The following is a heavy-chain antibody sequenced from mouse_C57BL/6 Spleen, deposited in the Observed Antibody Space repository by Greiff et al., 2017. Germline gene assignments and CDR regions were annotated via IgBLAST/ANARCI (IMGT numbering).Heavy chain of an antibody. V-gene: IGHV1-80*01. CDR1: GYAFSSYW. Sequence: QVQLKESGAELVKPGASVKISCKASGYAFSSYWMNWVKQRPGKGLEWIGQIYPGDGDTNYNGKFKGKATLTADKSSSTAYMQLSSLTSEDSAVYFCARQTVATRGDFDVWGTGTTVTVSS. D-gene: IGHD1-1*02. J-gene: IGHJ1*03. CDR2: IYPGDGDT. CDR3: ARQTVATRGDFDV.